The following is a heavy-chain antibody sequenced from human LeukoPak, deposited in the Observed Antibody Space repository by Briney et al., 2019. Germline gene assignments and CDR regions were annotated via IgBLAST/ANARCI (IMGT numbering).Heavy chain of an antibody. CDR2: IYYSGST. D-gene: IGHD6-19*01. CDR3: ARDLRQWLAGNWYFDL. Sequence: SQTLFLTCTVSGGSISSGGYYWSWIRQHPGKGLEWIGYIYYSGSTYYNPSLKSRVTISVDTSKNQFSLKLSSVTAADTAVYYCARDLRQWLAGNWYFDLWGRGTLVTVSS. CDR1: GGSISSGGYY. J-gene: IGHJ2*01. V-gene: IGHV4-31*03.